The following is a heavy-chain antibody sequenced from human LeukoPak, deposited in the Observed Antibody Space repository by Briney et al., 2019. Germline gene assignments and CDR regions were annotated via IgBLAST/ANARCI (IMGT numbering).Heavy chain of an antibody. J-gene: IGHJ3*02. CDR3: ARDGGSYI. CDR1: GGSISSGDYY. V-gene: IGHV4-30-4*08. Sequence: SETLSLTCTVSGGSISSGDYYWRWIRQPPGTGLEWIGYIYYSGSTYYNPSLKSRVTISVDTSKNQFSLKLSSVTAADTAVYYCARDGGSYIWGQGTMVTVSS. D-gene: IGHD2-15*01. CDR2: IYYSGST.